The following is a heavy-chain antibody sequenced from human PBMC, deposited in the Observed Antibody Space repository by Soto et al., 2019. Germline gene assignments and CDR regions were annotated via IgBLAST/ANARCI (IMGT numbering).Heavy chain of an antibody. CDR3: ARGATGTIYYPLNWFDP. J-gene: IGHJ5*02. CDR2: IYYSGST. V-gene: IGHV4-59*01. D-gene: IGHD1-1*01. Sequence: SETLSLTCTVSGGSISSYYWSWIRQPPGKGLEWIGYIYYSGSTNYNPSLKSRVTISVDTSKNQFSLKLSSATAADTAVYYCARGATGTIYYPLNWFDPWGQGTLVTVSS. CDR1: GGSISSYY.